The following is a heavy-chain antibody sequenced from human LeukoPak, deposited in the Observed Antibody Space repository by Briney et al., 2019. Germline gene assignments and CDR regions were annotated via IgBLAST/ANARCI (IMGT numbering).Heavy chain of an antibody. CDR3: AKDPRGDYVLGY. Sequence: PGGSLRLSCAASGFTFSSYAMSWVRQAPGKGLEWVSAISGSGGSTYYADSVKGRFTISRDSSKNTLYLQMNSLRAEDTAVYYCAKDPRGDYVLGYWGQGTLVTVSS. V-gene: IGHV3-23*01. D-gene: IGHD4-17*01. CDR1: GFTFSSYA. CDR2: ISGSGGST. J-gene: IGHJ4*02.